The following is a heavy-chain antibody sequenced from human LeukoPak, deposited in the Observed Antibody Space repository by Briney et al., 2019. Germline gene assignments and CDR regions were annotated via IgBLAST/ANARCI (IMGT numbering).Heavy chain of an antibody. CDR2: IYYSGST. D-gene: IGHD2-2*01. Sequence: SETLSLTCTVPGGSISSYYWSWIRQPPGKGLEWIGYIYYSGSTNYNPSLKSRDTISVDTSKNQFSLKLSSVTAADTAVYYCARDCSSTSCYGAFDIWGQGTMVTVSS. CDR1: GGSISSYY. CDR3: ARDCSSTSCYGAFDI. V-gene: IGHV4-59*01. J-gene: IGHJ3*02.